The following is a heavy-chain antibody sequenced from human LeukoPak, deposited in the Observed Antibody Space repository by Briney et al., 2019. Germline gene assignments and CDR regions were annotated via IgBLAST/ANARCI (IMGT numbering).Heavy chain of an antibody. Sequence: SETLSLTCAVYGGSLSGYYWNWIRQPPGKGLEWIGSIYYSGSTYYNPSLKSRVTISVDTSKNQFSLKLSSVTAADTAVYYCARRAAAGRYMDVWGKGTTVTVSS. CDR1: GGSLSGYY. J-gene: IGHJ6*03. V-gene: IGHV4-34*01. CDR3: ARRAAAGRYMDV. D-gene: IGHD6-13*01. CDR2: IYYSGST.